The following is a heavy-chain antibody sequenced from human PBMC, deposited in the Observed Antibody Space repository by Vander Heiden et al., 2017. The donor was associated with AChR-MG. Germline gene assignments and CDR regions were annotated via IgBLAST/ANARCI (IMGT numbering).Heavy chain of an antibody. D-gene: IGHD5-18*01. J-gene: IGHJ4*02. CDR3: AKDLGEVRGYSYGFD. CDR2: ISGSGGST. CDR1: GFTFSSYA. V-gene: IGHV3-23*01. Sequence: EVQLLESGGGLVQPGGSLRLSCAAPGFTFSSYAMSWVRQAPGKGLEWVSAISGSGGSTYYADSMKGRFTISRDNSKNTLYLQMNSLRAEDTAVYYCAKDLGEVRGYSYGFDWGQGTLVTVSS.